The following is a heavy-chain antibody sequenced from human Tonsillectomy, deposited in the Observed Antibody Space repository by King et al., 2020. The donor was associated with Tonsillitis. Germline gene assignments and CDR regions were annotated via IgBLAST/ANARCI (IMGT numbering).Heavy chain of an antibody. J-gene: IGHJ3*02. Sequence: QLQESGPGLVKPSETLSLTCSVSGASIDTRSVYWGWIRQTPEKGLEWIANIFYSGAAYYNPSLRGRVTISLDKSKNQFSLRLTSLTVADTAIYYCARRDTRVGHRSEPLDAFDIWGQGTLVSVSS. CDR1: GASIDTRSVY. V-gene: IGHV4-39*07. CDR3: ARRDTRVGHRSEPLDAFDI. CDR2: IFYSGAA. D-gene: IGHD5-18*01.